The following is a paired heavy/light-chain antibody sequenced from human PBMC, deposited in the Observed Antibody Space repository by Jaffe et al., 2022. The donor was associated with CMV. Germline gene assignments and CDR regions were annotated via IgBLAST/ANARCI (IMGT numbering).Heavy chain of an antibody. CDR3: AKDYGSGSADHSNPGSYHLDCLDS. Sequence: QVQLVESGGGVVQPGRSLRLGCVASGFTLNKYAMHWVRQAPGKGLEWVAIIWYDGSETYYADSVKGRFTISRDNSKNTVFLQMNSLRAEDTAVYYCAKDYGSGSADHSNPGSYHLDCLDSWGQGALVTVPS. CDR2: IWYDGSET. CDR1: GFTLNKYA. D-gene: IGHD3-10*01. V-gene: IGHV3-33*06. J-gene: IGHJ4*02.
Light chain of an antibody. J-gene: IGLJ3*02. V-gene: IGLV2-8*01. CDR3: SSYAGSTNLV. Sequence: QSALTQPPSASGFPGQSVAISCTGTSSDVGGYNYVSWYQQYPGKAPKLIIYEVTKRPSGVPDRFSGSKSGNTASLTVSGLQTEDEADYYCSSYAGSTNLVFGGGTKLTVL. CDR1: SSDVGGYNY. CDR2: EVT.